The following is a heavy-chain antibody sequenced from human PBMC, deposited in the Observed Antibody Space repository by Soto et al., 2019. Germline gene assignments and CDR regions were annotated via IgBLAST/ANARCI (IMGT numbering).Heavy chain of an antibody. V-gene: IGHV3-30*18. D-gene: IGHD2-2*01. CDR3: AKSYWPSINAVLTSAIDH. Sequence: QVHLVESGGGVVQPGRSLRLSCAASGFTFNSYGMYWIRQAPGKGPEWVAGLAYHGRNEYYAHSVKGRFTTSRDNSNSTLFLQMNRLRPEDTAVYYCAKSYWPSINAVLTSAIDHWGRGTLVTVTS. J-gene: IGHJ4*02. CDR2: LAYHGRNE. CDR1: GFTFNSYG.